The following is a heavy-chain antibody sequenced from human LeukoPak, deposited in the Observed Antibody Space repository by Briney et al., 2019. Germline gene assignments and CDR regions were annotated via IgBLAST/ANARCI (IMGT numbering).Heavy chain of an antibody. V-gene: IGHV3-48*03. CDR3: ARVYGDNEIDY. CDR1: GFTFSSYE. CDR2: ISSSGSTI. D-gene: IGHD4-17*01. Sequence: GGSLRLSCAASGFTFSSYEMNWVRQAPGKGLEWVSYISSSGSTIYYADSVKGRFTISRDNAKNPPYLQMNSLRAEDTAVYYCARVYGDNEIDYWGQGTLVTVSS. J-gene: IGHJ4*02.